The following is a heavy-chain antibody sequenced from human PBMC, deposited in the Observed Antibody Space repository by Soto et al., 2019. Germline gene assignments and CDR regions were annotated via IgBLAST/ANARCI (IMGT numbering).Heavy chain of an antibody. J-gene: IGHJ6*02. D-gene: IGHD3-3*01. Sequence: SLRLSCAASGFTFSSYGMHWVRQAPGKGLEWVAVIWYDGSNKYYADSVKGRFTISRDNSNTTLYLQMNSLRAVDTAVYYCARDNPGEEGKRITIFGVVTYDSSMDVWGQGTTVAVSS. V-gene: IGHV3-33*01. CDR1: GFTFSSYG. CDR3: ARDNPGEEGKRITIFGVVTYDSSMDV. CDR2: IWYDGSNK.